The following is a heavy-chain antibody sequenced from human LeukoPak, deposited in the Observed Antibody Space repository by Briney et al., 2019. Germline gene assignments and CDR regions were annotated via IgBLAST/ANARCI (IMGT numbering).Heavy chain of an antibody. J-gene: IGHJ6*03. Sequence: PSETLSLTCAVYGGSFSGYYWSWIRQPPGKGLEWIGEINHRGSTNYNPSLKSRVTISVDTSKNQFSLKLSSVTAADTAVYYCATSMPSPSPQLWLPYYYYYMDVWGKGTTVTVSS. D-gene: IGHD5-18*01. CDR1: GGSFSGYY. CDR3: ATSMPSPSPQLWLPYYYYYMDV. V-gene: IGHV4-34*01. CDR2: INHRGST.